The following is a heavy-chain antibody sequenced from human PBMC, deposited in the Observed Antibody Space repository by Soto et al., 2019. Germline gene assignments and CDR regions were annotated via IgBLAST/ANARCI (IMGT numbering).Heavy chain of an antibody. V-gene: IGHV3-30-3*01. CDR2: ISYDGSNE. D-gene: IGHD6-13*01. CDR1: GFTFSSYA. Sequence: LRLSCAASGFTFSSYAMHWVRQAPGKGLEWVAVISYDGSNEYYADSVKGRFTISRDNSKNTLYLQMNSLRAEDTAVYYCARDYSSSWYDYYYYYGMDVWGQGTTVTVSS. CDR3: ARDYSSSWYDYYYYYGMDV. J-gene: IGHJ6*02.